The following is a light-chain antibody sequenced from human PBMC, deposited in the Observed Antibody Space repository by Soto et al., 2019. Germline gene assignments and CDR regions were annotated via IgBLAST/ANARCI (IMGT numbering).Light chain of an antibody. CDR1: QSVSSN. V-gene: IGKV3-15*01. J-gene: IGKJ1*01. Sequence: EIVLTQSPATLSVSPGERATLSCRASQSVSSNLAWFQQRPGQAPRLLIYGASTRAADIPARFSGSGSGTEFTLTISSLQSEDLATYYCQHYNSYSEAFGQGTKVELK. CDR3: QHYNSYSEA. CDR2: GAS.